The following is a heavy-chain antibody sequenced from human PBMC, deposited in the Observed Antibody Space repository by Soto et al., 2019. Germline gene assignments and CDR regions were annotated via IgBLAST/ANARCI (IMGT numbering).Heavy chain of an antibody. V-gene: IGHV1-46*04. D-gene: IGHD3-9*01. CDR3: ARDLTRSYDILTCYSDWFDP. CDR1: GYTFTSYY. Sequence: QVQLVQSGAEVKKPGASVKVSCKASGYTFTSYYMHWVRQAPGQGLEWMGIINPSGGSTSYAQKLQGRVNKDRDQATSKVYLGLSRLRSGGTGVYFCARDLTRSYDILTCYSDWFDPWGQGTLVTVSS. CDR2: INPSGGST. J-gene: IGHJ5*02.